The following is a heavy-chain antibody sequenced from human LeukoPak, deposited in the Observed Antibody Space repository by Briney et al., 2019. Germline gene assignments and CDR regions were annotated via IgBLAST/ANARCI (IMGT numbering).Heavy chain of an antibody. Sequence: GSLRLSCAASGFTFSSYAMSWVRQAPGKGLEWVSAISGSGGSTYYADSVKGRFTISRDNSKNTLYLQMNSLRAEDTAVYYCAKTYDILTGRSPFDYWGQGTLVTVSS. CDR1: GFTFSSYA. J-gene: IGHJ4*02. D-gene: IGHD3-9*01. CDR3: AKTYDILTGRSPFDY. CDR2: ISGSGGST. V-gene: IGHV3-23*01.